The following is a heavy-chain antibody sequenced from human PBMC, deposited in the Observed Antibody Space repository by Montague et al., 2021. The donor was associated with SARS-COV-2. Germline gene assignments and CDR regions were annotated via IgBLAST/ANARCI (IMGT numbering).Heavy chain of an antibody. CDR2: ISSSGGGRTK. D-gene: IGHD2-21*01. CDR1: GFIFSSYE. V-gene: IGHV3-48*03. CDR3: ARDRDWDDWCGMDV. J-gene: IGHJ6*02. Sequence: SLRLSCAASGFIFSSYELNWVRQAPGKGLEWISYISSSGGGRTKHYTXXVKGRFTISRDNAKNSLYLQMNSLRVEDTAIYYCARDRDWDDWCGMDVWGQGTTATVSS.